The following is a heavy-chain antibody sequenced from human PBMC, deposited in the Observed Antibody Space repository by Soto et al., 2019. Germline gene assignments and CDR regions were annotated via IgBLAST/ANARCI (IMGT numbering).Heavy chain of an antibody. Sequence: QVQLVQSGAEVKKPGASVKVSCKASGYTFTSYAMHRVRQAPGQRLEWMGWINAGNGNTKYSQKFQGRVTITRDTSASTAYMELSSLRSEDTAVYYCARSHYYDSSGYYGFVTFDIWGQGTMVTVSS. V-gene: IGHV1-3*01. D-gene: IGHD3-22*01. CDR1: GYTFTSYA. J-gene: IGHJ3*02. CDR3: ARSHYYDSSGYYGFVTFDI. CDR2: INAGNGNT.